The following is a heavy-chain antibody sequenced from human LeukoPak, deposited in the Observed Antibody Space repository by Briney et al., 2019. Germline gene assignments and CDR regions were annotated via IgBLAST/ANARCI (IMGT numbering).Heavy chain of an antibody. Sequence: KPSETLSLTCAVYGGSFSGYYWNWIRQPPGKGLEWIGEINYSGSTNYNPSLKSRVTISVDTSKNQFSLQLNSVTPEDTAVYYCAREWDYFDYWGQGTLVTVSS. V-gene: IGHV4-34*01. CDR3: AREWDYFDY. CDR2: INYSGST. J-gene: IGHJ4*02. D-gene: IGHD1-26*01. CDR1: GGSFSGYY.